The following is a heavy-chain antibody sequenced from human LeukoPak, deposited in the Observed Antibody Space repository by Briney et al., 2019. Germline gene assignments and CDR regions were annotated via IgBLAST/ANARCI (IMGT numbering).Heavy chain of an antibody. CDR1: GGSISSHY. CDR3: ARERQGNYYDSSGYYQNDAFDI. CDR2: IYYSGST. D-gene: IGHD3-22*01. J-gene: IGHJ3*02. V-gene: IGHV4-59*11. Sequence: SETLSLTCTVSGGSISSHYWSWIRQPPGKGLEWIGYIYYSGSTNYNPSLKSRVTTSVDTSKNQFSLKLSSVTAADTAVYYCARERQGNYYDSSGYYQNDAFDIWGQGTMVTVSS.